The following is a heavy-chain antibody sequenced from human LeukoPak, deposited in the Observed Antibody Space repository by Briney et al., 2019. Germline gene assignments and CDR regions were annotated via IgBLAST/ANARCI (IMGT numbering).Heavy chain of an antibody. J-gene: IGHJ5*02. CDR1: GGTFSSYA. V-gene: IGHV1-69*06. Sequence: SVKVSCKASGGTFSSYAISWVRQAPGQGLEWMGGIIPIFGTANYAQKFQGRVTITADKSTSTAYMELSSLRSEDTAVYYCAREAHSSSWYLTEWFDPWGQGTLVTVSS. CDR2: IIPIFGTA. CDR3: AREAHSSSWYLTEWFDP. D-gene: IGHD6-13*01.